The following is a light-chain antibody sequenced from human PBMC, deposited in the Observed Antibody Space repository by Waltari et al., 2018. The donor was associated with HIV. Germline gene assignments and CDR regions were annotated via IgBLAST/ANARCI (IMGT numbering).Light chain of an antibody. CDR2: GAS. CDR3: QQFGSSPPYP. V-gene: IGKV3-20*01. J-gene: IGKJ2*01. CDR1: QRVSSSY. Sequence: EIVLTQSPGTLSLSPGERATLSCRASQRVSSSYLAWYQQKPDQAPGLLNYGASSRATRIPDRFSDSGSGTDFTLTMSRLEPEDFAVYYCQQFGSSPPYPLGQGTKLEIK.